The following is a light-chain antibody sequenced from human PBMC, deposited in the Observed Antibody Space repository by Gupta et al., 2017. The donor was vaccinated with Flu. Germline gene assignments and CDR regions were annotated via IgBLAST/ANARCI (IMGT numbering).Light chain of an antibody. CDR1: SGHGYYV. Sequence: QLVLTHAPSASASLGASVKFTCTLSSGHGYYVIAWHQQQAQKGPRFLMTVHSDGSHTKGVGIPDRFSGSSSGPDRYLIISSLQSEDEADYYCQTWGTATLVFGGGTKLTVL. CDR2: VHSDGSH. J-gene: IGLJ3*02. CDR3: QTWGTATLV. V-gene: IGLV4-69*01.